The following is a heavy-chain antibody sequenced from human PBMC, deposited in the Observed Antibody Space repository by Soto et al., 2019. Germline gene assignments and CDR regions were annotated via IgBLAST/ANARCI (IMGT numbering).Heavy chain of an antibody. Sequence: GWSLRLSCAASVFTFISYSMNWVRQAPGKGVEWVASISSSSSYIYYADSVKGRFTISRGKAKNSLFLQMSSLRAEDSALYYCARHQGPAAGNYGMDAWGQGTTVTVSS. D-gene: IGHD6-13*01. CDR3: ARHQGPAAGNYGMDA. CDR2: ISSSSSYI. J-gene: IGHJ6*02. CDR1: VFTFISYS. V-gene: IGHV3-21*01.